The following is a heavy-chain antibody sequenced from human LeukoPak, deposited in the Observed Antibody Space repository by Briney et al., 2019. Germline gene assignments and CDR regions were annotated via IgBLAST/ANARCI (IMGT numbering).Heavy chain of an antibody. J-gene: IGHJ4*02. CDR3: AKGIAVATK. V-gene: IGHV3-23*01. CDR1: GFTFSSYS. Sequence: GGSLRLSCAASGFTFSSYSMNWARQAPGQGLEWVSSISGGGGSTEYAVSVKGRFTVSRDNSKNMLYLQMNSLRAEDTAVYYCAKGIAVATKWGQGTLLTVSS. D-gene: IGHD6-19*01. CDR2: ISGGGGST.